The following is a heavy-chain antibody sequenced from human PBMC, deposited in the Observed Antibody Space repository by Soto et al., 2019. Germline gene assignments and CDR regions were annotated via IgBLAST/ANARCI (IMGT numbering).Heavy chain of an antibody. V-gene: IGHV3-23*01. Sequence: EVQLLESGGGLVQPGGSLRLSCAVSGFTFTSLDLSWVRQPPGKGLEWVSASGGSDLSTHYADSVKGRFTISRDSSKNTLYLQMNSLSAEDTAVYYCVTHSWDYWGQVTLVTVSS. CDR1: GFTFTSLD. CDR2: SGGSDLST. D-gene: IGHD1-26*01. CDR3: VTHSWDY. J-gene: IGHJ4*02.